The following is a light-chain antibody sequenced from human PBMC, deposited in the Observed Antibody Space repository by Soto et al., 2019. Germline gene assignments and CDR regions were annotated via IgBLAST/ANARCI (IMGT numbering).Light chain of an antibody. CDR2: DAS. CDR3: QQYHTSSIT. V-gene: IGKV1-5*01. J-gene: IGKJ5*01. Sequence: GDRVTITCRASQTISSWLAWYQQKPGKAPTLLIYDASTLERVVPSRFSGTGSGTEFTLSIDSLQPDDFATYYCQQYHTSSITFGQGTRLEIK. CDR1: QTISSW.